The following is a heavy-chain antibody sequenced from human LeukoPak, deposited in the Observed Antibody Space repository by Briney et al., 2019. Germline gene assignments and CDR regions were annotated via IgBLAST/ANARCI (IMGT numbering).Heavy chain of an antibody. V-gene: IGHV3-30*18. CDR2: ISYDGSNK. CDR1: GFTFSSYG. J-gene: IGHJ4*02. D-gene: IGHD4-17*01. Sequence: GGSLRLSCAASGFTFSSYGMHWVRQAPGKGLEWVAVISYDGSNKYYADSVKGRFTISRDNSKNTLYLQMNSLRAEDTAVYYCAKDGYGDYRGEWGYWGQGTLVTVSS. CDR3: AKDGYGDYRGEWGY.